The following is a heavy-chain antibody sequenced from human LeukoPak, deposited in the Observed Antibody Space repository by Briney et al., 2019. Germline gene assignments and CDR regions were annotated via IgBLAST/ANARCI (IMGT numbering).Heavy chain of an antibody. CDR1: GGSISSGDYY. CDR3: AREPVQFDWSDY. CDR2: IYYSGST. Sequence: SETLSLTCTVSGGSISSGDYYWSWLRQPPGKGLEWIGYIYYSGSTYYNPSLKSRVTISVDTSKNQFSLKLSSVTAADTAVYYCAREPVQFDWSDYWGQGTLVTVSS. D-gene: IGHD3-9*01. V-gene: IGHV4-30-4*01. J-gene: IGHJ4*02.